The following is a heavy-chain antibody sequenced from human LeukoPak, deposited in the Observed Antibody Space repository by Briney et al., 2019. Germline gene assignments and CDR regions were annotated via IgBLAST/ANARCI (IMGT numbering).Heavy chain of an antibody. V-gene: IGHV3-33*06. CDR2: IWYDGSNK. D-gene: IGHD5-18*01. Sequence: GGSLRLSCAASGFTFSSYGMHWVRQAPGKGLEWVAVIWYDGSNKYYADSVKGRFTISRDNSKNTLYLQMNSLRAEDTAVYYCAKVDTAMGHYYYYGMDVWGQGTTVTISS. CDR1: GFTFSSYG. CDR3: AKVDTAMGHYYYYGMDV. J-gene: IGHJ6*02.